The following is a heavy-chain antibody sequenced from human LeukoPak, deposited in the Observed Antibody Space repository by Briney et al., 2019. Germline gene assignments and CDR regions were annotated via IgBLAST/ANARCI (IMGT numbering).Heavy chain of an antibody. J-gene: IGHJ3*02. Sequence: SETLSLTCTVSGGSVSSDTYYWSWIRQPPGKGLEWIGYIHYSGTTNYNPSLKSRVTISVDTSKNQFSLKLSSVTAADTAIYYCARLISIHDAFDTWGQGTLVTVSS. D-gene: IGHD3-3*02. CDR2: IHYSGTT. CDR3: ARLISIHDAFDT. V-gene: IGHV4-61*01. CDR1: GGSVSSDTYY.